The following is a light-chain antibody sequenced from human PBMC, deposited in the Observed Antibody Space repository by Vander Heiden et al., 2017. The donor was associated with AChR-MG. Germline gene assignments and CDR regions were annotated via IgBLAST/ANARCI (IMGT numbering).Light chain of an antibody. CDR2: GAS. CDR1: QSVSSSY. CDR3: QQYGRSPRT. J-gene: IGKJ1*01. V-gene: IGKV3-20*01. Sequence: EIVLTQSPGTLSLSPGERATTSCRASQSVSSSYLAWYKQKPGQAPRLLIYGASNRATGIPDRFSGSGSGTDFTLTISRLEPEDFAVYYCQQYGRSPRTFGQGTKVEIK.